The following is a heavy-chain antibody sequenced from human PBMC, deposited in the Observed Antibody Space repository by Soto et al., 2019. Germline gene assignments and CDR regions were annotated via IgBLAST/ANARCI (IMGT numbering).Heavy chain of an antibody. D-gene: IGHD3-3*01. CDR1: GFTFSSYS. CDR2: ISSSSSYI. CDR3: ARDFRLANYDFWSGYYPLYYYYYGMDV. Sequence: GGSLRLSCAASGFTFSSYSMNWVRQAPGKGLEWVSSISSSSSYIYYADSVKGRFTISRDNAKNSLYLQMNSLRAEDTAVYYCARDFRLANYDFWSGYYPLYYYYYGMDVWGQGTTVTVSS. V-gene: IGHV3-21*01. J-gene: IGHJ6*02.